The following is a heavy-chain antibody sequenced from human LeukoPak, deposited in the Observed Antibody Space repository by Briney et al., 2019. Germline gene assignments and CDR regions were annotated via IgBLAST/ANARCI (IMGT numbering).Heavy chain of an antibody. CDR2: ISGSGGST. V-gene: IGHV3-23*01. J-gene: IGHJ5*02. CDR1: GFTSSSYA. CDR3: AKKRDSSSGWNWFDP. D-gene: IGHD6-19*01. Sequence: GGSLRLSCAAAGFTSSSYAMSWVRQAPGKGLEWVSAISGSGGSTYYADSVKGRFTISRDNSKNTLYLQMNSLRAEDTAVYYCAKKRDSSSGWNWFDPWGQGTLVTVSS.